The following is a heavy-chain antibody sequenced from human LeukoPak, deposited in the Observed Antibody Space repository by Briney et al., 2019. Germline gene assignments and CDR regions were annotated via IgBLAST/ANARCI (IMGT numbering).Heavy chain of an antibody. D-gene: IGHD5-18*01. J-gene: IGHJ4*02. Sequence: PGGSLRLSCATSGFSFSSYAMSWVRQAPGKGLEWVSAMSSSDDGRYYAASVRGRFTISRDTSRSTLYLQMNSLRAEDTAVYYCARGIQLWLVYGDYFDYWGQGTLVTVSS. V-gene: IGHV3-23*01. CDR3: ARGIQLWLVYGDYFDY. CDR2: MSSSDDGR. CDR1: GFSFSSYA.